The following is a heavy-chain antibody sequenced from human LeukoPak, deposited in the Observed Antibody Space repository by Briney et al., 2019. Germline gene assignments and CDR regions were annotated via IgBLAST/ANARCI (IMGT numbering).Heavy chain of an antibody. J-gene: IGHJ6*02. CDR3: ARDRGRYGMDV. V-gene: IGHV3-30-3*01. CDR2: ISYDGSNK. Sequence: GGSLRLSCAASGFTFSSYAMHWVRQAPGKGLEWVAVISYDGSNKYCADSVKGRFTISRDNSKNTLYLQMNSLRAEDTAVYYCARDRGRYGMDVWGQGTTVTVSS. CDR1: GFTFSSYA.